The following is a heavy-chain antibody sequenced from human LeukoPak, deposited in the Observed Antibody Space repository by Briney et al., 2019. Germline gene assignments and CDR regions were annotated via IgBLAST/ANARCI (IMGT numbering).Heavy chain of an antibody. CDR1: GGSISSSNYY. Sequence: SETLSLTCTVSGGSISSSNYYWGWIRQPPGEGLEWIGTIYHSGSTYYNPSLKSRISISVDTSKNQFSLKLRSVTAADTAVYYCARDRFWDYGDYPPGSWYFDYWGQGTLVTVSS. V-gene: IGHV4-39*02. CDR3: ARDRFWDYGDYPPGSWYFDY. CDR2: IYHSGST. D-gene: IGHD4-17*01. J-gene: IGHJ4*02.